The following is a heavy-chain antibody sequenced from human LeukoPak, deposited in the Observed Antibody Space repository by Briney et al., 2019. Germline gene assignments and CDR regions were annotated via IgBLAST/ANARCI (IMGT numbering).Heavy chain of an antibody. D-gene: IGHD4-17*01. CDR2: ISYDGSNK. Sequence: PGGSLRPSCAASGFTFSSYGMHWVRQAPGKGLEWVAVISYDGSNKYYADSVKGRFTISRDNSKNTLYLQMNSLRAEDTAVYYCAKDDGAHFDYWGQGTLVTVSS. J-gene: IGHJ4*02. V-gene: IGHV3-30*18. CDR1: GFTFSSYG. CDR3: AKDDGAHFDY.